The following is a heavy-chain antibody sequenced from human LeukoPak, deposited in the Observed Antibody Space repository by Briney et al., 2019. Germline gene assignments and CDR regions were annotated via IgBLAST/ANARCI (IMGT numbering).Heavy chain of an antibody. CDR3: AKCLASYSNDAFDV. CDR2: IRGGGSNT. Sequence: GGSLRLSCAAPGFTFNNYAMNWVRQAPGKGLEWVSYIRGGGSNTRYSDSVKGRFIISRDNSKNILYLQMNSLRAEDTAIYYCAKCLASYSNDAFDVWGRGTMVTVSS. J-gene: IGHJ3*01. V-gene: IGHV3-23*01. D-gene: IGHD1-1*01. CDR1: GFTFNNYA.